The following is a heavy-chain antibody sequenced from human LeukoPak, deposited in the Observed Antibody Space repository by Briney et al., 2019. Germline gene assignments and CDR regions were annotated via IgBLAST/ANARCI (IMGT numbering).Heavy chain of an antibody. J-gene: IGHJ4*02. CDR1: GDSISSYY. CDR2: IYYSGST. Sequence: SETLSLTCTVSGDSISSYYWSWIRQPPGKGLEWIGYIYYSGSTNYNPSLKSRVAISVDRSKNQFSLRLSSVTAADTAVYYCARVSDSSSWGEFDCWGQGILVTVSS. V-gene: IGHV4-59*01. CDR3: ARVSDSSSWGEFDC. D-gene: IGHD6-13*01.